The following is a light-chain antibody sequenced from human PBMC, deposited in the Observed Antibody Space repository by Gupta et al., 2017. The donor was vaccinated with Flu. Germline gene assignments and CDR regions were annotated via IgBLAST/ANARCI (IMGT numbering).Light chain of an antibody. V-gene: IGKV3-20*01. J-gene: IGKJ1*01. CDR2: ATS. CDR1: QSVSTSY. Sequence: GDRATVSCRTSQSVSTSYLAWYQQKPGQAPRLLIYATSTRATGIPDRFSGSGSGTDFTLTISRLEPEDFAVYYCQQYGTSRTFGQGTKVEIK. CDR3: QQYGTSRT.